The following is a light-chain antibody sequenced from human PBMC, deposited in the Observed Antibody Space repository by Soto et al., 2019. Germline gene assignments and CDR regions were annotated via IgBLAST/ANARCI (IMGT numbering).Light chain of an antibody. J-gene: IGKJ1*01. CDR2: KAS. CDR1: QSISNW. CDR3: QHYNSYSEA. V-gene: IGKV1-5*03. Sequence: DIQMTQSPSTLSASVGDRVTITCXASQSISNWLAWYQRKPGKAPKLLIYKASTLKSGVPSRFSGSGSGTEFTLTISSLQPDDFATYYCQHYNSYSEAFGQGTKVDI.